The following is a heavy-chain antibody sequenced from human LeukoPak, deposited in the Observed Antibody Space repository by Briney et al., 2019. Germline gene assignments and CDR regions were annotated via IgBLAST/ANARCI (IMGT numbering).Heavy chain of an antibody. CDR1: GYTFSGHY. Sequence: GASVKVSCKASGYTFSGHYMHWVRQAPGQGLEWMGWIYPNSGGTNYAQKFQGRVTMTRDTSISIAYMELRRLKSDDTAMYYCARVVGFGDYPFDYWGQGTLVSVSS. J-gene: IGHJ4*02. CDR2: IYPNSGGT. CDR3: ARVVGFGDYPFDY. D-gene: IGHD4-17*01. V-gene: IGHV1-2*02.